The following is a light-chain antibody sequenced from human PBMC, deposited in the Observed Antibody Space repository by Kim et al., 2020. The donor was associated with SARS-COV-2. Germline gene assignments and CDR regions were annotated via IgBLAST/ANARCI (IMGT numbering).Light chain of an antibody. Sequence: LSPGERATLSCRASQSVSSSYLAWYQQKPGQAPRLLIYGASSRATGIPDRFSGSVSGTDFTLTINRLEPEDFAMYHCQQYDRSPHTFGQGTKLEI. V-gene: IGKV3-20*01. CDR3: QQYDRSPHT. CDR2: GAS. J-gene: IGKJ2*01. CDR1: QSVSSSY.